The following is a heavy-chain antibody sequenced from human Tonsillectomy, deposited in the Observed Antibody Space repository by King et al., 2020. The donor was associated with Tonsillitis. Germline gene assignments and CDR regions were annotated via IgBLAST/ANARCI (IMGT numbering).Heavy chain of an antibody. CDR3: AKERRRGYLSGGSCYGVDY. D-gene: IGHD2-15*01. CDR2: ISYDGSNK. CDR1: GFTFSSYG. J-gene: IGHJ4*02. Sequence: VQLVESGGGVVQPGRSLRLSCAASGFTFSSYGMHWVRQAPGKGLEGVAVISYDGSNKYYADSVKGRFTISRDNSKNTLYLQMNSLRAEDTAVYYCAKERRRGYLSGGSCYGVDYWGQGTLVTVPS. V-gene: IGHV3-30*18.